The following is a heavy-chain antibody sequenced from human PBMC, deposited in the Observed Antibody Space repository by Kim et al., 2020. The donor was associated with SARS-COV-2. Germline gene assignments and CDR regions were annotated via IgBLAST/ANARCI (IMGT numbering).Heavy chain of an antibody. J-gene: IGHJ4*02. D-gene: IGHD6-13*01. CDR1: GASISSSSYF. CDR2: IYETGTT. CDR3: ARPMGQLVRGPWYY. V-gene: IGHV4-39*01. Sequence: SETLSLTCTLSGASISSSSYFWGWIRQPPGKGLEWIGSIYETGTTYYNPSLKSRVTISVDTSKNQFSLTLSSVTATDTAVYYCARPMGQLVRGPWYYWGQGSLVTVSS.